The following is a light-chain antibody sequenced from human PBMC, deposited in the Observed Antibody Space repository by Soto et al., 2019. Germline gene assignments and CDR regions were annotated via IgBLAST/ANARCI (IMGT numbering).Light chain of an antibody. CDR3: QQYYSTPWT. J-gene: IGKJ1*01. Sequence: DIVMTQSADSLAVSLGERATINCKSSQSVFSNSNNKKYLAWYQQKQGQPXKXXIHWASIRESGVPDRFSGSGSGTDLTITINSLQAEDVEVYYCQQYYSTPWTFGQGTKVDIK. CDR2: WAS. V-gene: IGKV4-1*01. CDR1: QSVFSNSNNKKY.